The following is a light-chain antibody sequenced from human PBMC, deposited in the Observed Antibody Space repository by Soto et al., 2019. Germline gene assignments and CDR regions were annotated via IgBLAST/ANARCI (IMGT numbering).Light chain of an antibody. Sequence: ESVSTQSPGTLSLSPGERATLSCRASQSVSSSYLAWYQQKPGQAPRLLIYGASNRATGIPDRFSGSGSGTDFTLTISRLEPEDFAVYYCQQYGSSGTFGQGTKVDIK. CDR3: QQYGSSGT. CDR1: QSVSSSY. J-gene: IGKJ1*01. V-gene: IGKV3-20*01. CDR2: GAS.